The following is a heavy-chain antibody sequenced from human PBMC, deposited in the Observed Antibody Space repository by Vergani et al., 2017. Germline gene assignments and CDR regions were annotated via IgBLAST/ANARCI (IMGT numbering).Heavy chain of an antibody. V-gene: IGHV3-23*01. D-gene: IGHD3-9*01. CDR3: AKRSSVLRYFDWLRMGDYGMDV. Sequence: EVQLLESGGGLVQPGGSLRLSCAASGFTFSSYAMSWVRQAPGKGLEWVSAISGSGGSTYYADSVKGRFTISRDNSKNTLYLQMNSLRAEDTAVYYCAKRSSVLRYFDWLRMGDYGMDVWGQGTTVTVSS. CDR1: GFTFSSYA. J-gene: IGHJ6*02. CDR2: ISGSGGST.